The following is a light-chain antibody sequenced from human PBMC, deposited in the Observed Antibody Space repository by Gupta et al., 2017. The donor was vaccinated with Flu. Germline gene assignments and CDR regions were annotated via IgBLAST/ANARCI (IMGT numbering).Light chain of an antibody. CDR3: GAWDNSLNSFV. CDR1: TFNIGNNY. J-gene: IGLJ1*01. CDR2: RVN. V-gene: IGLV1-47*01. Sequence: QSVLTQPPSTSGTPGHRVTISCSGTTFNIGNNYVYWFQQLPGPAPRLLIYRVNERHSGVPDRFSASKSATSGSLAISGLRSEDEGDYFCGAWDNSLNSFVFGTGTTVTVL.